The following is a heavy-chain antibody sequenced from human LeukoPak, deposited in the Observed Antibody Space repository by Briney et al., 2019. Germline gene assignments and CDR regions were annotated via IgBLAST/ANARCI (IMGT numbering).Heavy chain of an antibody. CDR2: INPSGGST. J-gene: IGHJ4*02. CDR3: TAVAAADTFDY. Sequence: ASVKVSCKASGYTFTSYYMHWVRQAAGQGLEWMGIINPSGGSTSYAQKFQGRVTMTRDTTTSTVYMELSSLRSEDTAVYYCTAVAAADTFDYWGQGTLVTVSS. V-gene: IGHV1-46*03. D-gene: IGHD6-13*01. CDR1: GYTFTSYY.